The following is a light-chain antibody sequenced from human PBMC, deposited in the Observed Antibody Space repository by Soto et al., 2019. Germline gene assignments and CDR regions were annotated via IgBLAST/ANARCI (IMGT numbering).Light chain of an antibody. J-gene: IGKJ1*01. CDR1: QGVSSW. Sequence: DIQMTQSPSSVSASVGDRVTITCRASQGVSSWLAWYQQKPGKAPTLLIYGVSTLQSGVPSRFSGSGSGTDFTLTISSLQPEDFATYFCQQADSFPWTFGQGTKVEIK. V-gene: IGKV1-12*01. CDR2: GVS. CDR3: QQADSFPWT.